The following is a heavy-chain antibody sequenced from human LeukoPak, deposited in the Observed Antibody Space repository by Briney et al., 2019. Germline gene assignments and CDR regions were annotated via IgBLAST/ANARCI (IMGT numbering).Heavy chain of an antibody. CDR2: THSSGGT. CDR1: RFTGSRNY. Sequence: PGGSLRLSCAASRFTGSRNYMSWVRQAPGKGLEWVSATHSSGGTYYADSVKGRFTISRDTSKNTLYLQINSLSVEDTAVYYCIVFGDSNHWGQGTLVTVSS. V-gene: IGHV3-53*01. D-gene: IGHD4-17*01. CDR3: IVFGDSNH. J-gene: IGHJ5*02.